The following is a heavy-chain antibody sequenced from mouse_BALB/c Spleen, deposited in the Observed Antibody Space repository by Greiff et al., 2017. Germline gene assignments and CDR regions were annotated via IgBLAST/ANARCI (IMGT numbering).Heavy chain of an antibody. CDR3: ARGGYGYDFFDY. CDR1: GYTFTSYW. Sequence: QVQLQQSGAELAKPGASVKMSCKASGYTFTSYWMHWVKQRPGQGLEWIGYINPSTGYTEYNQKFKDKATLTADKSSSTAYMQLSSLTSEDSAVYYCARGGYGYDFFDYWGQGTTLTVSS. V-gene: IGHV1-7*01. CDR2: INPSTGYT. J-gene: IGHJ2*01. D-gene: IGHD2-2*01.